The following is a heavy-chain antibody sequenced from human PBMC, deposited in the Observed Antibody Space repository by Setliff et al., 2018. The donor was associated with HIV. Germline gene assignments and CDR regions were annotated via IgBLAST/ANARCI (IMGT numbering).Heavy chain of an antibody. V-gene: IGHV4-39*07. Sequence: SETLSLTCTVSGGSISSSRYYWGWIRQPPGKGLEWIGSIYYSGSTYYNPSLKSRVTISVDTSKNQFSLKLSSVTAADTAVYYCARLPIYDGSSGVFDPWGQGTLVTVSS. CDR2: IYYSGST. D-gene: IGHD3-22*01. CDR3: ARLPIYDGSSGVFDP. CDR1: GGSISSSRYY. J-gene: IGHJ5*02.